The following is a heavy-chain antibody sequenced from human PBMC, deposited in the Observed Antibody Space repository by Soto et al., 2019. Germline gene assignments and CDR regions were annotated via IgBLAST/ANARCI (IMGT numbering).Heavy chain of an antibody. CDR1: VYTFTRYG. D-gene: IGHD3-3*01. CDR2: ISAYNGNT. CDR3: ARDGRVVTNWFDP. Sequence: SVKVSCKASVYTFTRYGISWVRQAPGQGLEWMGWISAYNGNTNYAQKLQGRVTMTTDTSTSTAYMELRSLRSDDTAVYYCARDGRVVTNWFDPWGQGTLVTVSS. V-gene: IGHV1-18*04. J-gene: IGHJ5*02.